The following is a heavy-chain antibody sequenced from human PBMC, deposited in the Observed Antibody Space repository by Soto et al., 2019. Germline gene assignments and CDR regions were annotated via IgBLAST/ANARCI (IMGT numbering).Heavy chain of an antibody. V-gene: IGHV3-33*01. CDR3: ARRRKVVPPPDYYYYMDV. CDR1: GFTFSSYG. J-gene: IGHJ6*03. CDR2: IWYDGSNK. Sequence: GGSLRLSCAASGFTFSSYGMHWVRQAPGKGLEWVAVIWYDGSNKYYADSVKGRFTISRDKSKNTLYLQMNSLRAEDTAVYYCARRRKVVPPPDYYYYMDVWGKGTTVTVSS. D-gene: IGHD2-2*01.